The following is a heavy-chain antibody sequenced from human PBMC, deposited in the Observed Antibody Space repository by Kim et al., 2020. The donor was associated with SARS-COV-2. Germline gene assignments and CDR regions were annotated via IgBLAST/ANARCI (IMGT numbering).Heavy chain of an antibody. CDR3: ARRYCSGGSCYSPFDY. D-gene: IGHD2-15*01. Sequence: FQGQVTISADKSISTAYLQWSSLKASDTAMYYCARRYCSGGSCYSPFDYWGQGTLVTVSS. J-gene: IGHJ4*02. V-gene: IGHV5-51*01.